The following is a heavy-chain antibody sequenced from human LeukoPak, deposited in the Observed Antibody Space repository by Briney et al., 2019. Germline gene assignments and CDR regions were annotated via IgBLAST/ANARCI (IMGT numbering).Heavy chain of an antibody. V-gene: IGHV4-39*07. CDR1: GGSISSSSYY. CDR2: IYYSGST. D-gene: IGHD3-22*01. CDR3: ARWPSEGYYDRGWFDP. Sequence: PSETLSLTCTVSGGSISSSSYYWGWIRQPPGKGLEWIGSIYYSGSTYYNPSLKSRVTISVDTSKNQFSLKLSSVTAADTAVYYCARWPSEGYYDRGWFDPWGQGTLVTVSS. J-gene: IGHJ5*02.